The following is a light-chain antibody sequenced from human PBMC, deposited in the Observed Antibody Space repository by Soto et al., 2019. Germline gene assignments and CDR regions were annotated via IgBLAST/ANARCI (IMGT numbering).Light chain of an antibody. J-gene: IGKJ1*01. V-gene: IGKV1-5*03. CDR3: QQYNSYSRT. CDR2: KAS. Sequence: DIRMTQSPSTLSASVGARVPITCRASQSISSWLAWYQQKPGKAPKLLIYKASSLESGVPSRFSGSGSGTEFTLTISSLQPDDFATYYCQQYNSYSRTFGQGTKVDIK. CDR1: QSISSW.